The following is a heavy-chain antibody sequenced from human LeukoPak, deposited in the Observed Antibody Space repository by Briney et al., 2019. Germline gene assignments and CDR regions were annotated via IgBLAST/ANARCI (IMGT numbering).Heavy chain of an antibody. J-gene: IGHJ4*02. D-gene: IGHD6-13*01. CDR1: GGSFSGYY. V-gene: IGHV4-34*01. Sequence: SETLSLTCAVYGGSFSGYYLSWIRQPPGKGLEWIGEINHSGSTNYNPSLKSRVTISVDTSKNQFSLKLSSVTAADTAVYYCAGQGIAAAGEPDFDYWGQGTLVTVSS. CDR3: AGQGIAAAGEPDFDY. CDR2: INHSGST.